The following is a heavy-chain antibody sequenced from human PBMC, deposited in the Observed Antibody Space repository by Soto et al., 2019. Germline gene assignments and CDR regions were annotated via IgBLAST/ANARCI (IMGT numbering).Heavy chain of an antibody. J-gene: IGHJ6*02. CDR1: GYTFTGYY. CDR2: INPNSGGT. D-gene: IGHD3-10*01. Sequence: VQLVQSGAEVKKPGASVKVSCKASGYTFTGYYMHWVRQAPGQGLEWMGWINPNSGGTNYAQKFQGWVTMTRDTSISTAYMELSRLRSDDTAVYYCARRGDYYGSGLNYYYYGMDVWGQGTTVTVSS. V-gene: IGHV1-2*04. CDR3: ARRGDYYGSGLNYYYYGMDV.